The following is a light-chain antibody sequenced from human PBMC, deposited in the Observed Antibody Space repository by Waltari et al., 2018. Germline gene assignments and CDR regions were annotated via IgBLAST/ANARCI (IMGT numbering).Light chain of an antibody. CDR2: EVS. J-gene: IGLJ1*01. CDR3: SSYAGSNNLDV. CDR1: SSDVGGYNY. V-gene: IGLV2-8*01. Sequence: QSALTQPPSASGSPGQSVTISCTGPSSDVGGYNYVSWYQQHPGKAPKLMIYEVSKRPSGVPDRFSGSKSGNTASLTVSGLQAEDEADYYCSSYAGSNNLDVFGTGTKVTVL.